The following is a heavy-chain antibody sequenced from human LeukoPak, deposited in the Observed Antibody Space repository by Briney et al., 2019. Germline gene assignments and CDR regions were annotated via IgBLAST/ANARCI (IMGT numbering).Heavy chain of an antibody. CDR2: ISGSGGST. J-gene: IGHJ4*02. D-gene: IGHD3-10*01. Sequence: GGSLRLSCAASGFTFSSYAMSWVRQAPGKGLEWVSAISGSGGSTYYADSVKGRFTISRDNSKNTLYLQMNSLRAEDTAVYYCAKDGLWFGELSRYYFDYWGQGTLVTVSS. CDR3: AKDGLWFGELSRYYFDY. CDR1: GFTFSSYA. V-gene: IGHV3-23*01.